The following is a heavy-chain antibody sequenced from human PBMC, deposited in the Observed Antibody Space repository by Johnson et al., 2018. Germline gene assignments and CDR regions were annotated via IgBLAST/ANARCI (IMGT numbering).Heavy chain of an antibody. CDR1: GFTFSTYS. CDR3: TVVVITTWAFDI. J-gene: IGHJ3*02. CDR2: INSDGSST. V-gene: IGHV3-74*02. D-gene: IGHD3-22*01. Sequence: VQLVQAGGGVVQPGRSLRLSCAASGFTFSTYSMNWVRQAPGKGLVWVSRINSDGSSTSYADSVKGRFTISRDNSKNTLYLQMNSLRAEDTAVYYCTVVVITTWAFDIWGQGTMVTVSS.